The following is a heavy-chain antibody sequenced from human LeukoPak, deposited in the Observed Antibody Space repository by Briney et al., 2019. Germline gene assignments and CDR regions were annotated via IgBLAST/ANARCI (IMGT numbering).Heavy chain of an antibody. Sequence: SQTLSLTCTVSGGSISSGSYYWSWIRQPAGKGLEWIGRIYTSGSTNYNPSLKSRVTISVDTSKNQFSLKLSSVTAADTAVYYCARDSENSRIQSSWFDPWGQGTLVTVSS. CDR2: IYTSGST. D-gene: IGHD1-14*01. V-gene: IGHV4-61*02. CDR1: GGSISSGSYY. CDR3: ARDSENSRIQSSWFDP. J-gene: IGHJ5*02.